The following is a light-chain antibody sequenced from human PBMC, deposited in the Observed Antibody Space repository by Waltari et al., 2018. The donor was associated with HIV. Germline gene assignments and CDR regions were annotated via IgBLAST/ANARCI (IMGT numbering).Light chain of an antibody. CDR2: DTS. CDR3: LLSYSGARV. Sequence: QAVVTQEPPLTVSPGGTVPLTFGSSTGAVTSGQYPYWFQQKPGQAPRTLIYDTSNKQSWTPDRFSGSLLGGKAALTLSGAQPEDEAEYYCLLSYSGARVFGGGTKVTVL. V-gene: IGLV7-46*01. J-gene: IGLJ2*01. CDR1: TGAVTSGQY.